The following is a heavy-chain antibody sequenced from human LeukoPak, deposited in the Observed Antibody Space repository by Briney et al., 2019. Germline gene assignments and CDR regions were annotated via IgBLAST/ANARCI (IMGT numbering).Heavy chain of an antibody. D-gene: IGHD3-10*01. J-gene: IGHJ3*02. V-gene: IGHV1-2*02. CDR1: GYTFTGYY. CDR3: ARPPGGYYGSGPYLTI. Sequence: GASVKVSCKASGYTFTGYYMHWVRQAPGQGLEWMGWINPNSGGTNYAQKFQGRVTMTRDTSISTAYMELSRLRSDDTAVYYCARPPGGYYGSGPYLTIWGQGTMVTVSS. CDR2: INPNSGGT.